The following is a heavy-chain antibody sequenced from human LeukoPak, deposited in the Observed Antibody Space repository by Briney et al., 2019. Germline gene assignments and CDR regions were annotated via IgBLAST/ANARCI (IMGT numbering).Heavy chain of an antibody. D-gene: IGHD3-22*01. CDR3: AREVSIPMIVVVYSAFDI. V-gene: IGHV4-31*03. CDR2: IYYSGST. CDR1: GGSISSGGYY. J-gene: IGHJ3*02. Sequence: ASETLSLTCTVSGGSISSGGYYWSWIRQHPGKGLEWIGYIYYSGSTYYNPSLKSRVTISVDTSKNQFSLKLSSVTAADTAVYYCAREVSIPMIVVVYSAFDIWGQGTMVTVSS.